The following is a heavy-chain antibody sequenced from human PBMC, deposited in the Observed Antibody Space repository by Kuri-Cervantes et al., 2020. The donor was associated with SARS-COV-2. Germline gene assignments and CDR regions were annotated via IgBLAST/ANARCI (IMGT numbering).Heavy chain of an antibody. D-gene: IGHD3-10*01. V-gene: IGHV3-11*01. CDR1: GFTFSDYY. CDR3: ARGTNLYYGSGRYPAPYYYYDMDV. CDR2: ITSSGSTI. J-gene: IGHJ6*02. Sequence: GESLKISCAASGFTFSDYYMGLIRQAPGKGLEWVSYITSSGSTIYYADSVKGRFTISSDNAKNSLYLQMNSLRAEDTAVYYCARGTNLYYGSGRYPAPYYYYDMDVWGQGTTVTVSS.